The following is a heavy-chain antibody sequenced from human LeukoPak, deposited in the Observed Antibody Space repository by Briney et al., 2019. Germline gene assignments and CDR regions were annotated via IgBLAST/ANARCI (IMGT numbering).Heavy chain of an antibody. Sequence: GGSLRLSCAASGFTFSSYGMHWARQAPGKGLEWVAVIWYDGSNKYYADSVKGRFTISRDNSKNTLYLQMNSLRAEDTAVYYCVRDGGAVPAAPEDYWGQGTLVTVSS. CDR2: IWYDGSNK. D-gene: IGHD2-2*01. V-gene: IGHV3-33*01. J-gene: IGHJ4*02. CDR3: VRDGGAVPAAPEDY. CDR1: GFTFSSYG.